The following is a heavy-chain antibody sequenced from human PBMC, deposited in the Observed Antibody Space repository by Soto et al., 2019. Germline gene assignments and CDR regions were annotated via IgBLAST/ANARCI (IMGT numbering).Heavy chain of an antibody. CDR1: GGSFSGYY. CDR2: INHSGST. CDR3: AQSAAYDFWSGMGRDWFDP. J-gene: IGHJ5*02. Sequence: SETLSLTCAVYGGSFSGYYWSWIRQPPGKGLEWIGEINHSGSTNYNPSLQSRVTISVDTSKNQFSLKLSSVTAADTAVYYCAQSAAYDFWSGMGRDWFDPWGQGTLVTVSS. D-gene: IGHD3-3*01. V-gene: IGHV4-34*01.